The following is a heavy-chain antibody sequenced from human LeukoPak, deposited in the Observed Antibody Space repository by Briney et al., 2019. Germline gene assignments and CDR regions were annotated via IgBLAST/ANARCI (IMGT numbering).Heavy chain of an antibody. D-gene: IGHD7-27*01. CDR1: GFTFSSYA. CDR3: ARGPGLS. Sequence: GGSLRLSCAASGFTFSSYAMSWVRQAPGKGLEWVAVISYDGSNKYYADSVKGRFTISRDNSKNTLYLQMNSLRAEDTAVYYCARGPGLSWGQGTLVTVSS. J-gene: IGHJ4*02. CDR2: ISYDGSNK. V-gene: IGHV3-30-3*01.